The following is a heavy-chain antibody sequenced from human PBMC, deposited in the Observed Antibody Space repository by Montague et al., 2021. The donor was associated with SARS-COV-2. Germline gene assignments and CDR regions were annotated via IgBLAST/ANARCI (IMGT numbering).Heavy chain of an antibody. CDR3: VGDAYNPRDGN. D-gene: IGHD2-21*01. CDR1: GGAINSGDFY. Sequence: TLSLTCTVSGGAINSGDFYWSWIRQPAGKGLEWIGCTYVTGSTRYSPSLESRVTMSIATAKGQFSLKLSSVTAADTGDYSCVGDAYNPRDGNWGQGTLVTVSS. V-gene: IGHV4-61*02. CDR2: TYVTGST. J-gene: IGHJ4*02.